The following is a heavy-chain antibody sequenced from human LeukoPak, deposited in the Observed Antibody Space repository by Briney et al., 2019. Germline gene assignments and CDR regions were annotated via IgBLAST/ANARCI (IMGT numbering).Heavy chain of an antibody. J-gene: IGHJ1*01. CDR1: GFTFSSYA. D-gene: IGHD4-17*01. CDR2: ISASGGST. CDR3: AKDPDLTVSEYFQH. V-gene: IGHV3-23*01. Sequence: GGSLRLSCAASGFTFSSYAMSWVRQAPGKGLEWVSAISASGGSTYYADSVKGRFTISRDNSKNTLYLQMNSLRAEDTAVYYCAKDPDLTVSEYFQHWGQGTLVTVSS.